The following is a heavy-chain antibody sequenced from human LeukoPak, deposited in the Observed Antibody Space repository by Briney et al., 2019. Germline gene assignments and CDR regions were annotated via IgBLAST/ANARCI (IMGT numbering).Heavy chain of an antibody. J-gene: IGHJ4*02. CDR1: GFTFSSYS. D-gene: IGHD3-22*01. CDR2: ISSSSSTI. V-gene: IGHV3-48*02. Sequence: PGGSLRLSCAASGFTFSSYSMNWVRQAPGKGLEWVSYISSSSSTIYYADSVKGRFTISRDNAKNSLYLQMNSPRDEDTAVYYCARDARYYYDSSGYYADYWGQGTLVTVSS. CDR3: ARDARYYYDSSGYYADY.